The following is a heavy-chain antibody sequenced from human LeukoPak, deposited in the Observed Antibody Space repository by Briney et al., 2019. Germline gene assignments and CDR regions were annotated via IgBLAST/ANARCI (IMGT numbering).Heavy chain of an antibody. J-gene: IGHJ3*02. CDR2: IRDDGSSQ. Sequence: GGSLKLSCAASGFMFSEYGMHWVRQAPGRGPEWVAFIRDDGSSQYFTESVKGRFTISRDNSKNTVSLQMNNLRSEDTAVYYCAKASPWMRGAFDIWGQGTMVTVSS. V-gene: IGHV3-30*02. D-gene: IGHD1-1*01. CDR1: GFMFSEYG. CDR3: AKASPWMRGAFDI.